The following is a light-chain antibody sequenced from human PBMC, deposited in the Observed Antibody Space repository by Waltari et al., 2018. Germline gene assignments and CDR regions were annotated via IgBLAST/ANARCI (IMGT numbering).Light chain of an antibody. J-gene: IGLJ1*01. CDR1: SSDVGNYNL. Sequence: QSGLTQPASVSGSPGQSITISCTGTSSDVGNYNLVSCYQQYPGKAPKLMGYEVTRRYSVVSDRFSGSKSGNTASLTIYGLQSEDEADYYCCSYAGLGIYVFGTGTKVTVL. CDR3: CSYAGLGIYV. V-gene: IGLV2-23*02. CDR2: EVT.